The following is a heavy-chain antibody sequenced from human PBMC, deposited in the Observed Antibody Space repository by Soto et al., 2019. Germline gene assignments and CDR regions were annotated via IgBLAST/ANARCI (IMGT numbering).Heavy chain of an antibody. CDR1: GDTLSGYA. CDR3: ARGKKSYYDIVTVAYGMDV. V-gene: IGHV1-69*13. D-gene: IGHD3-9*01. Sequence: SVKVSCKASGDTLSGYAISWVRQAPGQGLEWMGGIIPIFGAANYAQRFQGRVTITEDASTSTAYMELSSLRSEDTAVYYCARGKKSYYDIVTVAYGMDVWGQGTTVTVSS. J-gene: IGHJ6*02. CDR2: IIPIFGAA.